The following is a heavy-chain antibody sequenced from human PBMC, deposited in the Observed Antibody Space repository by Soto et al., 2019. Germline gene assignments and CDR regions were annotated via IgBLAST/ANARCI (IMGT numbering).Heavy chain of an antibody. D-gene: IGHD3-10*02. J-gene: IGHJ4*02. V-gene: IGHV3-15*01. Sequence: EVQLVESGGGLVKPGGSLRLSCAASGFTFSNVWMSWVRQAPGKGLEWVGRTKTKAEGGATDYAAPVKGRFTFSRDDSINTLYLHMNTLKTDYTAVYYCSTVFGENGESYWGQGTLVTVSS. CDR3: STVFGENGESY. CDR2: TKTKAEGGAT. CDR1: GFTFSNVW.